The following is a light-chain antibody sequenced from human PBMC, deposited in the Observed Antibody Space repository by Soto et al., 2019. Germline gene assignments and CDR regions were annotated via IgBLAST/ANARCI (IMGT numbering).Light chain of an antibody. J-gene: IGLJ2*01. CDR3: SSYTISSTVV. Sequence: QSALTQPASVSGSPGQSITMSCTGTSSDVGGYNYVSWYQQHPGTAPKLMIYEVSNRPSGVSNRFSGSKSGNTASLTISGLQAEDEADYYCSSYTISSTVVFGGGTKLTVL. CDR2: EVS. CDR1: SSDVGGYNY. V-gene: IGLV2-14*01.